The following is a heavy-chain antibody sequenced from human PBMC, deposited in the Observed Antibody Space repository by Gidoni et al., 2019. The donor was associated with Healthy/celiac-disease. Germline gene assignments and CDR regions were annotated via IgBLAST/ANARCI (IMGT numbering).Heavy chain of an antibody. CDR3: AGAYCGGDCYLVRYYYYGMDV. Sequence: QVQLVQSGAEVKKPGASVKVSCKASGYTFTSYYMHRVRQAPGQGLEWMGLINPSGGSTSYAQKFQGRVTMTRDTSTSTVYMELSSLRSEDTAVYYCAGAYCGGDCYLVRYYYYGMDVWGQGTTVTVSS. CDR1: GYTFTSYY. D-gene: IGHD2-21*02. CDR2: INPSGGST. J-gene: IGHJ6*02. V-gene: IGHV1-46*01.